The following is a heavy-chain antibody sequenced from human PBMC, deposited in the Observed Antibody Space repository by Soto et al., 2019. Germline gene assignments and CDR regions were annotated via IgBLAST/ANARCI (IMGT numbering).Heavy chain of an antibody. V-gene: IGHV4-31*03. CDR3: ARLKTIFGVVSQSWFDP. CDR2: ISYSGSV. CDR1: GDSVRSDDYY. D-gene: IGHD3-3*01. J-gene: IGHJ5*02. Sequence: QVQLQETGPGLAKPSQTLSLTCIVSGDSVRSDDYYWSWIRQHPGKVLEWIGYISYSGSVYYNPSRRVRVIISLGTSANPLALWLSSVTAADTAVYDCARLKTIFGVVSQSWFDPWGQGTLVTVSS.